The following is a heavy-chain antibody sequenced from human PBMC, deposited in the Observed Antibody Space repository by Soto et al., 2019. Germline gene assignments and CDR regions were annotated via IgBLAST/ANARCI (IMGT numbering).Heavy chain of an antibody. CDR3: ARGQVLLWFGESKTWFDP. CDR1: GGSISSGDYY. J-gene: IGHJ5*02. CDR2: IYYSGST. Sequence: QVQLQESGPGLVKPSQTLSLTCTVSGGSISSGDYYWSWIRQPPGKGLEWIGYIYYSGSTYYNPSLKSRVTIAVDTSKNQFSLKLSSVTAADTAVYYCARGQVLLWFGESKTWFDPWGQATLVTVSS. D-gene: IGHD3-10*01. V-gene: IGHV4-30-4*01.